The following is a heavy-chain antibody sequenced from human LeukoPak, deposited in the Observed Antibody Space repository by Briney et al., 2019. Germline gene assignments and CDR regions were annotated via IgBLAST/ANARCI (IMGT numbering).Heavy chain of an antibody. D-gene: IGHD2-15*01. CDR3: ARVVAKYYGMDV. Sequence: GGSLRLSCAASGFTFSSYSMNWVRQAPGKGLEWVSSISSSSSYTYYADSVKGRFTISRDNAKNSLYLQMNSLRAEDTAVYYCARVVAKYYGMDVWGQGTTVTVSS. CDR2: ISSSSSYT. V-gene: IGHV3-21*01. J-gene: IGHJ6*02. CDR1: GFTFSSYS.